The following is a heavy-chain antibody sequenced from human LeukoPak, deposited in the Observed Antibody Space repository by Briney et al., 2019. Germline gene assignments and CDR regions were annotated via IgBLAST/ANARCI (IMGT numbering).Heavy chain of an antibody. CDR1: GFIVSSNH. D-gene: IGHD1-26*01. Sequence: GGSLRLSCAVSGFIVSSNHMNWVRQAPGKGLEWVGRTRNKANSYITEYAASVKGRFTISRDDSKNSLYLQMSSLKTDDTAMYYCASIRGTFGYWGQGTLVTVSS. CDR3: ASIRGTFGY. CDR2: TRNKANSYIT. V-gene: IGHV3-72*01. J-gene: IGHJ4*02.